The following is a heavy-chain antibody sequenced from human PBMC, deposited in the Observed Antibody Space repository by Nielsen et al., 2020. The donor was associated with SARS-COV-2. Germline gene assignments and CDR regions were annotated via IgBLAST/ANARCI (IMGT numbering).Heavy chain of an antibody. CDR1: GYTFTSYG. D-gene: IGHD2-2*01. CDR3: ARDGDCSSTSCYLGSYYYGMDV. CDR2: ISAYNGNT. V-gene: IGHV1-18*01. Sequence: ASVKVSCKASGYTFTSYGISWVRQAPGQGLEWMGWISAYNGNTNYAQKLQGRVTMTTDTSTSTAYMELRSLRSDDTAVYYCARDGDCSSTSCYLGSYYYGMDVWGQGTTVTVSS. J-gene: IGHJ6*02.